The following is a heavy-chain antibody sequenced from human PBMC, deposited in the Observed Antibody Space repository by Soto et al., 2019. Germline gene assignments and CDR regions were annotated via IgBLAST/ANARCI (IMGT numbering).Heavy chain of an antibody. V-gene: IGHV2-5*02. CDR2: IYWDDDK. Sequence: QITLKESGPTLVKPTQTLTLTCTFSGFSLSTSGVGVGWIRQPPGKALEWLALIYWDDDKRYSPSQKSRLTITKDTTKNQVVLTMTNMDPVDTATYYCAHIIIAAADTDYYYGMDVWGQGTTVTVSS. CDR1: GFSLSTSGVG. CDR3: AHIIIAAADTDYYYGMDV. D-gene: IGHD6-13*01. J-gene: IGHJ6*02.